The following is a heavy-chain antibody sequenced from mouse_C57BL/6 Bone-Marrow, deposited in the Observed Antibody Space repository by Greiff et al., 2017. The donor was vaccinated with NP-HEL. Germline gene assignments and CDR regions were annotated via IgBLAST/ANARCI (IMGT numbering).Heavy chain of an antibody. CDR2: ISNGGGST. D-gene: IGHD1-1*01. J-gene: IGHJ2*01. V-gene: IGHV5-12*01. CDR1: GFTFSDYY. Sequence: EVQRVESGGGLVQPGGSLKLSCAASGFTFSDYYMYWVRQTPEKRLEWVAYISNGGGSTYYPATVKGRFTISRDNAKNTLYLQMSRLKSEDTAMYYCARHGYYGLFDYWGQGTTLTVSS. CDR3: ARHGYYGLFDY.